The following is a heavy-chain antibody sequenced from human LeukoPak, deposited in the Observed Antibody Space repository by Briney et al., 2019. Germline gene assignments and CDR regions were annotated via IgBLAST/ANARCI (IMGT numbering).Heavy chain of an antibody. D-gene: IGHD3-16*01. J-gene: IGHJ4*02. CDR3: TSYRNTYYYFDN. CDR1: GFTVSSNY. V-gene: IGHV3-15*01. CDR2: IKSKTDGGTA. Sequence: GGSLRLSCAASGFTVSSNYMSWVRQAPGKGLEWVGRIKSKTDGGTAEYAAPVKGRFTISRDDSKNTLYLQMEGLETEDTAMYYCTSYRNTYYYFDNWGQGTLVTVSS.